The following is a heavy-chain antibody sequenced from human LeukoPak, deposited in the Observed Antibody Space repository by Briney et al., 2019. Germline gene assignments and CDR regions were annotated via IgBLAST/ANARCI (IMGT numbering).Heavy chain of an antibody. CDR2: ISAYNGNT. J-gene: IGHJ5*02. D-gene: IGHD6-13*01. Sequence: ASVKVSCKASGYTFTSYGISWVRQAPRQGLEWMGWISAYNGNTNYAQKLQGRVTMTTDTSTSTAYMELRSLRSDDTAVYYCGRASSSWSSNWFDPWGQGTLVTVSS. CDR1: GYTFTSYG. V-gene: IGHV1-18*01. CDR3: GRASSSWSSNWFDP.